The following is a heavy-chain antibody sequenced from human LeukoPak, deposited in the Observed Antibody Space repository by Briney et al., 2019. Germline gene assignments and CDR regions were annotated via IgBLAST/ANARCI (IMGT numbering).Heavy chain of an antibody. Sequence: SETLSLTCTVSGGSISSYYWSWIRQPPGKGLEWIGNIYYIGSTNYNPSLKSRVTISVDTSKNQFSLKLSSVTAADTAVYYCARTIGYSGYDYHDSGWYPVGYWGQGTLVTVSS. J-gene: IGHJ4*02. CDR1: GGSISSYY. CDR3: ARTIGYSGYDYHDSGWYPVGY. D-gene: IGHD5-12*01. CDR2: IYYIGST. V-gene: IGHV4-59*01.